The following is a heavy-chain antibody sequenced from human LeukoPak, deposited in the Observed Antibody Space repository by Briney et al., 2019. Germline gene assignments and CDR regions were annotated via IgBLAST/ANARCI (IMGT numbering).Heavy chain of an antibody. CDR3: ARRRSGWPNWFDP. CDR1: GGFFSGYY. Sequence: PSETLSLTCAVYGGFFSGYYWSWIRQPPGKGLEWIGEINHSGSTNYNPSLKSRVTISVDTSKNQFSLKLSSVTAADTAVYYCARRRSGWPNWFDPWGQGTLVTVSS. CDR2: INHSGST. D-gene: IGHD6-19*01. V-gene: IGHV4-34*01. J-gene: IGHJ5*02.